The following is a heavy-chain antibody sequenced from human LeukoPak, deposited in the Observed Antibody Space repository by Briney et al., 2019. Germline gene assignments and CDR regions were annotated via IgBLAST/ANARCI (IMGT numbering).Heavy chain of an antibody. Sequence: GGSLRLSCAASGFTFDHYGMSWVRQVPGKGLEWVSGINWNGASTGYADSVKGRFTISRDNAKNTLYLQMNSLRAEDTAVYYCAREDSGSIGWFDPWGQGTLVTVSS. CDR3: AREDSGSIGWFDP. V-gene: IGHV3-20*04. CDR2: INWNGAST. J-gene: IGHJ5*02. D-gene: IGHD1-26*01. CDR1: GFTFDHYG.